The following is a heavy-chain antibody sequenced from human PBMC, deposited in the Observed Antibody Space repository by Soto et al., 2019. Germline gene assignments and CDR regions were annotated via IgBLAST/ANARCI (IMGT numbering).Heavy chain of an antibody. V-gene: IGHV4-31*01. D-gene: IGHD1-1*01. J-gene: IGHJ3*02. CDR1: GGSITTGGRY. CDR2: IYYSGNT. CDR3: AQALVFTGGDGFDI. Sequence: QVRLQEWGPGLVKPSQTLSLKCSVSGGSITTGGRYWSWIRQLPGKGLEWIGDIYYSGNTYYNASLNSLVTISVEAAKNQFPRQLSAVTAADTAVYYGAQALVFTGGDGFDIWGQGRLVTVSS.